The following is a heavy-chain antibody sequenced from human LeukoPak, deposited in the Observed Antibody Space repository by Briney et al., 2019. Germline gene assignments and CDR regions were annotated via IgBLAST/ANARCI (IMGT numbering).Heavy chain of an antibody. V-gene: IGHV4-39*07. D-gene: IGHD3-10*01. CDR1: GGSISSSSYY. CDR2: IYHSGST. Sequence: KPSETLSLTCSVSGGSISSSSYYWGWLRQPPGKGLEWIGNIYHSGSTYYNPSLRSRVTISVDTSKNQFSLKLSSVTAADTAVYYCARAGIGIRYYMDVWGKGTTVTVSS. CDR3: ARAGIGIRYYMDV. J-gene: IGHJ6*03.